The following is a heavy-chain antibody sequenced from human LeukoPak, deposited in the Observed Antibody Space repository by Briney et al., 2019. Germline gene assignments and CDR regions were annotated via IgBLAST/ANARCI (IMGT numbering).Heavy chain of an antibody. CDR3: ARARPFDP. Sequence: SETLSLTCTVSGGSISSYYWSWIRQPPGKGLEWIGNIYYSGSTNYNPSLKSRVTISVDTSKNQFSLKLSSVTAADTAVYYRARARPFDPWGQGTLVTVSS. CDR2: IYYSGST. CDR1: GGSISSYY. V-gene: IGHV4-59*01. J-gene: IGHJ5*02.